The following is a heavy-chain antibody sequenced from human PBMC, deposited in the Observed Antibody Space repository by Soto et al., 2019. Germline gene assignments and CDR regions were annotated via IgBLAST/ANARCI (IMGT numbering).Heavy chain of an antibody. J-gene: IGHJ6*03. CDR3: AREHCSSTSCQSSPYIGYYYYYMDV. Sequence: SETLSLTCAVYGGSFSGYYWSWIRQPPGKGLEWIGEINHSGSTNYNPSLKSRVTISVDTSKNQFSLKLSSVTAADTAVYYCAREHCSSTSCQSSPYIGYYYYYMDVWGKGTTVTVSS. CDR1: GGSFSGYY. V-gene: IGHV4-34*01. CDR2: INHSGST. D-gene: IGHD2-2*01.